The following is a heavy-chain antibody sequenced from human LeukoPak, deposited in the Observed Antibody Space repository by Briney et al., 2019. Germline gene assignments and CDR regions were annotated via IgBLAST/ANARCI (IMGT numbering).Heavy chain of an antibody. CDR2: ISAYNGNT. Sequence: ASVKVSCKASGYTFTSYGISWVRQAPGQGLEWMGWISAYNGNTNYAQKLQGRVTMTTDTSTSTAYMELRSLGSDDTAVYYCARPSFHCSSTSCYTGYGMDVWGQGTTVTVSS. CDR3: ARPSFHCSSTSCYTGYGMDV. CDR1: GYTFTSYG. J-gene: IGHJ6*02. V-gene: IGHV1-18*01. D-gene: IGHD2-2*02.